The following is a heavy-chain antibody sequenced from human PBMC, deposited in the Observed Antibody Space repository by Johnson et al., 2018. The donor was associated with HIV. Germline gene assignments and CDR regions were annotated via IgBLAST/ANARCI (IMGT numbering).Heavy chain of an antibody. V-gene: IGHV3-33*06. CDR1: GFTFSSYG. CDR2: IWYDGSNK. D-gene: IGHD3-10*02. Sequence: QVQLVESGGGVVQPGRSLRLSCAASGFTFSSYGMHWVRQAPGKGLEWVAVIWYDGSNKYYADSVKGRFTISRDNSKNTVYLQMNSLRAEDTAVYYCAKTRFLCLGWYVAFDIWGQGTMVTVSS. CDR3: AKTRFLCLGWYVAFDI. J-gene: IGHJ3*02.